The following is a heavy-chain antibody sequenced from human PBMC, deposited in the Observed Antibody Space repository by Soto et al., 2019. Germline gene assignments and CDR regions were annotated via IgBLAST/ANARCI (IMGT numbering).Heavy chain of an antibody. Sequence: SETLSLTCAVSGVSISSRNWWSWVRQPPGKGLEWIGEIHPSGNTNYNPSLKSRVTMSVDESKNQFSLKLSSVTAADTAVYYCTKVDAEYFVSRGDRWFDPWGQGTLVTVSS. CDR3: TKVDAEYFVSRGDRWFDP. CDR1: GVSISSRNW. CDR2: IHPSGNT. J-gene: IGHJ5*02. V-gene: IGHV4-4*02. D-gene: IGHD2-21*01.